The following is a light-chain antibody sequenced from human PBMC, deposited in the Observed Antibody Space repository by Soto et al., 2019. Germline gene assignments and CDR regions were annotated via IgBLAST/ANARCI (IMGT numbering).Light chain of an antibody. Sequence: QSVRAQPPSVSEAPGQRVTISCTGTSSDIGAGHDVYWYQQLPGAAPKLLIYSNAIRPSGVPDRFSGSKSGTSASLAITGLRAEDEADYYCQSYDSSLSSYVFGTGTKVTVL. J-gene: IGLJ1*01. CDR1: SSDIGAGHD. V-gene: IGLV1-40*01. CDR2: SNA. CDR3: QSYDSSLSSYV.